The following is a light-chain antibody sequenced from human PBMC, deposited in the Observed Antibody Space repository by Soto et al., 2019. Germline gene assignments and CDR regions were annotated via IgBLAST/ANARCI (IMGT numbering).Light chain of an antibody. CDR1: SSDVGGYNY. CDR3: CSYAGSYTWV. J-gene: IGLJ3*02. Sequence: QSALTQPRSVSGSPGQSVTISCTGTSSDVGGYNYVSWYQQYPGKAPKLMIYDVNKWPSGVPDRFSGSKSGTTASLTISGLQAEDEADYSCCSYAGSYTWVFGGGTKLTVL. V-gene: IGLV2-11*01. CDR2: DVN.